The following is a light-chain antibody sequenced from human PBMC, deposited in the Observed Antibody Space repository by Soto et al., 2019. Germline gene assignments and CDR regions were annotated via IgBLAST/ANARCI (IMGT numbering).Light chain of an antibody. Sequence: QSAPTQPASLSGSPGQSITIPCTGTSRDVCGYNYVSWYQQHPGKAPKFMIYDVSNRPSGVSNRFSGSKSGNTASLTISGLQAEDEADYYCSSYTTSNTRQIVFGTGTKVTVL. CDR1: SRDVCGYNY. V-gene: IGLV2-14*01. CDR3: SSYTTSNTRQIV. J-gene: IGLJ1*01. CDR2: DVS.